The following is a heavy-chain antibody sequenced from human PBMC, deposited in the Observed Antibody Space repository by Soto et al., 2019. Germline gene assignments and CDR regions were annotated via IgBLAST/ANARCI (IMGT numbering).Heavy chain of an antibody. Sequence: QLQLQESGPGLVKPSETLSLTCTVSGGSISSSSYYWGWIRQPPGKGLEWIGSIYYSGSTYYNPSLKSRVTISVDTSKNQVSLKLSSVTAADTAVYYCARQGYCSGGSCYADAFDIWGQGTMVTVSS. V-gene: IGHV4-39*01. D-gene: IGHD2-15*01. CDR1: GGSISSSSYY. CDR3: ARQGYCSGGSCYADAFDI. CDR2: IYYSGST. J-gene: IGHJ3*02.